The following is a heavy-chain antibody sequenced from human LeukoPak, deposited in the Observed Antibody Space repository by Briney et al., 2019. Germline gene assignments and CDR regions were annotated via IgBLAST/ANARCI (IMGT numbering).Heavy chain of an antibody. CDR3: ARDPISSNRPRGHFFDP. V-gene: IGHV1-46*01. D-gene: IGHD2/OR15-2a*01. CDR1: GYRFTSYY. Sequence: ASVKIFCKASGYRFTSYYVNWVRQAPGQGLEWMGIINPNGGGTTYTGKFQGRVTMTRDTSTSTVYMELSSLRPDDTAVYYCARDPISSNRPRGHFFDPWGQGTLVTVSS. J-gene: IGHJ5*02. CDR2: INPNGGGT.